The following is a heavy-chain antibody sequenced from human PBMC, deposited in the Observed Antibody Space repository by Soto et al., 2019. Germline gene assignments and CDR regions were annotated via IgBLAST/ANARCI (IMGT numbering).Heavy chain of an antibody. V-gene: IGHV4-39*07. CDR2: IYIGGNT. CDR3: ARPGIRFGNKMDA. CDR1: SDSVSSSSYY. J-gene: IGHJ6*02. Sequence: PSETLSLTCTVSSDSVSSSSYYWGWMRQPPGKGLEWIASIYIGGNTYYNPSVKSRVTISVDTSKNQFSLKLSSVTAADTAVYYCARPGIRFGNKMDAWGQGTTVTVSS. D-gene: IGHD3-10*01.